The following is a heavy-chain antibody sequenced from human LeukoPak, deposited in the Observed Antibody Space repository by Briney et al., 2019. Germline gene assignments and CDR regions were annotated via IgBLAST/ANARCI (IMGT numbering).Heavy chain of an antibody. D-gene: IGHD6-19*01. J-gene: IGHJ4*02. CDR2: ITRSSGTI. CDR1: GFTFAAYT. V-gene: IGHV3-48*02. Sequence: GTSLRLSCATSGFTFAAYTTIWVRQAPGKGLEWVAYITRSSGTIYYADPVKGRFTISRDDAKNSLYLQMNSLRDEDTAFYYCARKDGGQWYFDYWGQGTLVTVSS. CDR3: ARKDGGQWYFDY.